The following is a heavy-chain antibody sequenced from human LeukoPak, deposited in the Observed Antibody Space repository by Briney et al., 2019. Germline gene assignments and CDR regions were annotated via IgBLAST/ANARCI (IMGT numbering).Heavy chain of an antibody. V-gene: IGHV1-69*13. Sequence: SVKVSCKTSGYTFTSYGLNWVRQAPGQGLEWMGGIIPVLSTANYAQKFQDRVTITADESTSTTYMELSSLKSEDTAVYYCATTGGDIYYYYMDVWGKGTTVTISS. CDR2: IIPVLSTA. J-gene: IGHJ6*03. CDR1: GYTFTSYG. D-gene: IGHD3-16*01. CDR3: ATTGGDIYYYYMDV.